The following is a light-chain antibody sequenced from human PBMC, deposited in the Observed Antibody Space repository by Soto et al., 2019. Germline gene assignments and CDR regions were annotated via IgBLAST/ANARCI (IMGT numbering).Light chain of an antibody. J-gene: IGLJ3*02. V-gene: IGLV4-69*01. CDR3: QTSGTGYWV. CDR1: SGHSSYA. Sequence: QLVLTQSPSASASLGASVKLTCTLSSGHSSYAIAWYQQQPEKGPRYLMKLNSDGSHSKGDGIPDRFSGSSSGAERYLTISSLQSEDEADYYCQTSGTGYWVFGGGTKLTVL. CDR2: LNSDGSH.